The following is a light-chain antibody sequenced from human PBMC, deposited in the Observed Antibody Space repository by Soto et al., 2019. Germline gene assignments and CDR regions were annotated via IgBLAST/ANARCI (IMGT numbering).Light chain of an antibody. CDR3: CSYADSSDL. Sequence: QSALTQPASVSGSPGQSITISCTGTSSDVGEYNLVSWYQQHPDKAPKLMIYDVNKRPSGVSDRFSGSKSGNTASLTISGLHAEEEADYYCCSYADSSDLFGTGTKLTVL. CDR2: DVN. J-gene: IGLJ1*01. CDR1: SSDVGEYNL. V-gene: IGLV2-23*02.